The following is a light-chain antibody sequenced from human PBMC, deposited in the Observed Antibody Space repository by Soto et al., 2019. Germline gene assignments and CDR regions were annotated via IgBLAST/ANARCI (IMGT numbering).Light chain of an antibody. Sequence: QSVLTQPPSVSGAPGQRVTISCTGSSSNIGAGYDVHWYQQFPGTAPKFLIYVNNNRPSGVPDRFSGSKSGTSASLAITGLQAEDEADYYCQSYDSSLNGWVFGGGTKLTV. V-gene: IGLV1-40*01. CDR1: SSNIGAGYD. CDR2: VNN. CDR3: QSYDSSLNGWV. J-gene: IGLJ3*02.